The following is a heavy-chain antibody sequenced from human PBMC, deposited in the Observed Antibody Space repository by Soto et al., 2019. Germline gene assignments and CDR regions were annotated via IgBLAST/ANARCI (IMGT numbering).Heavy chain of an antibody. CDR3: ARDLRLRRRSPYDY. V-gene: IGHV1-46*01. J-gene: IGHJ4*02. CDR2: INPSGGST. D-gene: IGHD2-21*01. CDR1: GYTFTSYD. Sequence: ASGKVSCKASGYTFTSYDMHGGRQAPGQGLEGRGIINPSGGSTSYAQKFQGRVTITRDTSTSTVYMELSSLRSEDTAVYYCARDLRLRRRSPYDYWGQGTLVTVSS.